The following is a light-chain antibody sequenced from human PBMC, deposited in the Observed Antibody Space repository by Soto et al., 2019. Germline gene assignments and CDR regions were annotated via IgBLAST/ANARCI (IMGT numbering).Light chain of an antibody. J-gene: IGKJ4*02. V-gene: IGKV1-9*01. Sequence: DIQLTQSPSFLSASVGDRVTITFRASQGISSYLAWYQQKPGQAPKLLIYAASNLQSGVPSRFSGSGAGTEFTLTSSILQPEDFATYYCQQLNSYTFGGGTKVEIK. CDR3: QQLNSYT. CDR1: QGISSY. CDR2: AAS.